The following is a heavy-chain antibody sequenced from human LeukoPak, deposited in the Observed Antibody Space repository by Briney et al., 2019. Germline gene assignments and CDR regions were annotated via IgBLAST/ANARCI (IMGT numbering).Heavy chain of an antibody. Sequence: PGGSLRLSCAASGFTFSSYSMLWVRQAPGKGLEWVSSISSSGSYIYYADSVKGRFTISRDNAKNSLYLQMNSLRAEDTAVYYCARTPPSEDSSSWWSAYYYYYMDVWGKGTTVTVSS. CDR3: ARTPPSEDSSSWWSAYYYYYMDV. J-gene: IGHJ6*03. D-gene: IGHD6-13*01. CDR1: GFTFSSYS. V-gene: IGHV3-21*01. CDR2: ISSSGSYI.